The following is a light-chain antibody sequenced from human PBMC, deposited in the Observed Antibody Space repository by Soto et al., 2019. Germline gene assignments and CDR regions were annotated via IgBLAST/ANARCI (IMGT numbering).Light chain of an antibody. Sequence: QSALTQPASVSGSPGQSITISCTGTSSDVGGYKYVSWYQQHPDKAPKLMIYEVTNRPSGVSNRFSGSKSGSTASLTISGLQAEDEANYYCYSSTSRSTFVFGTGTKLTVL. CDR1: SSDVGGYKY. J-gene: IGLJ1*01. CDR2: EVT. V-gene: IGLV2-14*01. CDR3: YSSTSRSTFV.